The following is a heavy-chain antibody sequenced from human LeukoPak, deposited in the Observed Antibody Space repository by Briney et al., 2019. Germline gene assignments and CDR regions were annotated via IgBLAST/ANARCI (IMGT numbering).Heavy chain of an antibody. D-gene: IGHD3-22*01. J-gene: IGHJ4*02. V-gene: IGHV4-39*01. CDR1: GSSISSSSYY. CDR2: IYYSGST. Sequence: PSETLSLTCTVSGSSISSSSYYWGWIRQPPGKGLEWIGSIYYSGSTYYNPSLKSRVAISVDTSKNQFSLKLSSVTAADTAVYYCARHVPRQYYYDSSGHSRPFDYWGQGTLVTVSS. CDR3: ARHVPRQYYYDSSGHSRPFDY.